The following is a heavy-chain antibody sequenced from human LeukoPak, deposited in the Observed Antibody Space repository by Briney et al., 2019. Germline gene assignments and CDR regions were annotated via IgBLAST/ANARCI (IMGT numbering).Heavy chain of an antibody. CDR3: AKGFRSYGSGTYYIFDY. Sequence: GGSLRLSCAASGFTFDDYTMHWVRQAPGKGLEWGSLISWDGYTTYYADSVKGRFTISRDNSKNSLYLQMNSLRTEDTALYYCAKGFRSYGSGTYYIFDYWGQGTLVTVSS. V-gene: IGHV3-43*01. CDR2: ISWDGYTT. D-gene: IGHD3-10*01. CDR1: GFTFDDYT. J-gene: IGHJ4*02.